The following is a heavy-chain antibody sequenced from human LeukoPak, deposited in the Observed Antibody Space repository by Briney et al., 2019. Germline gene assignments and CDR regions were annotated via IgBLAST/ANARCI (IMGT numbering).Heavy chain of an antibody. J-gene: IGHJ4*02. CDR1: GFSFSSYR. CDR3: AGDADWAFDY. Sequence: GGSLRLSCAASGFSFSSYRMNWVRQAPGKGLEWISYISSSSSTIYYADSVKGRFTISRDNAKNSLCLQMNSLRAEDTAVYYCAGDADWAFDYWGQGTLVTVSS. V-gene: IGHV3-48*01. D-gene: IGHD3-9*01. CDR2: ISSSSSTI.